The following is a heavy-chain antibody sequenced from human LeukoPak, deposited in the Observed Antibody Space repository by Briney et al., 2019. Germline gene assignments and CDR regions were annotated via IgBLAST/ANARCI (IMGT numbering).Heavy chain of an antibody. D-gene: IGHD2/OR15-2a*01. V-gene: IGHV3-74*01. CDR3: TSFYETN. CDR1: GFSFNGYW. CDR2: IDVDGSVT. J-gene: IGHJ4*02. Sequence: GGSLRLSCAASGFSFNGYWMHWVRLVPGKGPMWVSCIDVDGSVTRYVDSVKGRFTISRDNARNTLYLQMNSLGVEDTAVYYCTSFYETNWGQGTLVTVSS.